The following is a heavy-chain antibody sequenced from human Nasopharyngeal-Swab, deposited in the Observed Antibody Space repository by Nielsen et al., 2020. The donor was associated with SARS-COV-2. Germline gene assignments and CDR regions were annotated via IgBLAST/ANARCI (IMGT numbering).Heavy chain of an antibody. V-gene: IGHV4-30-2*06. D-gene: IGHD3-10*01. J-gene: IGHJ4*02. Sequence: SETLSLTCAVSGDSIASGGYSWTWIRQSPRRGLEWIGYIYRSGSTYYNPSLKSRVTISVDRSKNQFSLKLSSVTAADTALYYRARENFGFDYWAREFWSPSPQ. CDR2: IYRSGST. CDR3: ARENFGFDY. CDR1: GDSIASGGYS.